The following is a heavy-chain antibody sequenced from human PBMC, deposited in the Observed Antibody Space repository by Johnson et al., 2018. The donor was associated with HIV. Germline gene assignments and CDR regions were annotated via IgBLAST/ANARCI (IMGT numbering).Heavy chain of an antibody. CDR2: ISYDGSNK. J-gene: IGHJ3*02. CDR3: ARVRAAAVIDALDI. Sequence: QVQLVESGGGLVQSGGSLRLSCAASGFTFSSYWMSWVRQAPGKGLEWVAVISYDGSNKYYADSVKGRFTISRDNSKNTLYLQMNSLRADDTALYYCARVRAAAVIDALDIWGQGTMVTVSS. CDR1: GFTFSSYW. V-gene: IGHV3-30-3*01. D-gene: IGHD6-13*01.